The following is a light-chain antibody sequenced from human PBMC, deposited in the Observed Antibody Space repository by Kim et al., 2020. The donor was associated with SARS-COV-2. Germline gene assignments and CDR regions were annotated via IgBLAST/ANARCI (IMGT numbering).Light chain of an antibody. Sequence: ELTQPPSASGTPGQRVTISCSGSSSNIGSNYVYWYQQLPGTAPKLLVSRSNQRPSGVPDRFSGSKSGTSASLAISGLRSEDEADYYCAAWDDSLSAWVFAGGTQLTVL. CDR1: SSNIGSNY. CDR3: AAWDDSLSAWV. V-gene: IGLV1-47*01. J-gene: IGLJ3*02. CDR2: RSN.